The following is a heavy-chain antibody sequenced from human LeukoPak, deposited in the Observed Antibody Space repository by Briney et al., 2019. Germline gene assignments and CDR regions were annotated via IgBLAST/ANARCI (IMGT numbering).Heavy chain of an antibody. CDR1: GLTFSSYA. D-gene: IGHD5-24*01. CDR3: AREATTEDFGYGMDV. V-gene: IGHV3-30*04. CDR2: ISYDGSNK. Sequence: QPGRSLRLSCAASGLTFSSYAMHWVRQAPGKGLEWVAVISYDGSNKYYADSVKGRFTISRDNSKNTLYLQMNSLRAEDTAVYYCAREATTEDFGYGMDVWGQGTTVTVSS. J-gene: IGHJ6*02.